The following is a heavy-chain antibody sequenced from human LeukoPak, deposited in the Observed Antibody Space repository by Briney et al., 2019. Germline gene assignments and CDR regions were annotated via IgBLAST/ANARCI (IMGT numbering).Heavy chain of an antibody. CDR2: ISGSGGST. J-gene: IGHJ4*02. V-gene: IGHV3-23*01. D-gene: IGHD3-16*02. CDR1: GFTFSSYA. Sequence: GGSLRLSCAASGFTFSSYAISWVRQAPGKGLEWVSAISGSGGSTYYADSVKGRFTISRDNSKNTLYLQMNSLRAEGTAVYYCAKRGRRLGELSSFDYWGQGTLVTVPS. CDR3: AKRGRRLGELSSFDY.